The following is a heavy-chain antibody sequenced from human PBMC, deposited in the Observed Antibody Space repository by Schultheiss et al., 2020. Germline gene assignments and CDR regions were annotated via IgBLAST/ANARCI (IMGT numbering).Heavy chain of an antibody. CDR3: VYGGSWFDY. J-gene: IGHJ4*02. CDR2: ITPTSSYR. CDR1: GFTFSSYA. D-gene: IGHD2-15*01. Sequence: GGSLRLSCAASGFTFSSYAMHWVRQAPGKGLEWISYITPTSSYRNYADSVKGRFTISRDNFKNTLYLQMSSLRAEDTAVYYCVYGGSWFDYWGQGTLVTVSS. V-gene: IGHV3-21*05.